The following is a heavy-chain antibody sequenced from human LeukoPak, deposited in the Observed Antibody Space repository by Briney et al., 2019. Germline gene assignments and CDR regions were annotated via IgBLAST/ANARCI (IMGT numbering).Heavy chain of an antibody. CDR2: ISGSGGST. Sequence: GGSLRLSCAASGFTFSSYAMSWVRQAPGKGLEWVSAISGSGGSTYYADSVKGRFTISRDNSKNTLYLQMNSLRAEDTAVYYCAKDLIDGITMVRGVIYWGQGTLVTVSP. V-gene: IGHV3-23*01. J-gene: IGHJ4*02. CDR3: AKDLIDGITMVRGVIY. CDR1: GFTFSSYA. D-gene: IGHD3-10*01.